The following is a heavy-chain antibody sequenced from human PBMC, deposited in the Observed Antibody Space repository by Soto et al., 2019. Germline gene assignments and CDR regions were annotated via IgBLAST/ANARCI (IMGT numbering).Heavy chain of an antibody. CDR2: IYYSGST. V-gene: IGHV4-31*11. CDR1: GGSIISGGYY. D-gene: IGHD4-17*01. J-gene: IGHJ4*02. Sequence: PSETLSLTCAVSGGSIISGGYYWSWIRKHPGKGLEWIGYIYYSGSTYYNPSLKSRVTISVDTSKNQFSLKLSSVTAADTAVYYCAKKLGYGGNSARQYFDYWGQGTLVTVSS. CDR3: AKKLGYGGNSARQYFDY.